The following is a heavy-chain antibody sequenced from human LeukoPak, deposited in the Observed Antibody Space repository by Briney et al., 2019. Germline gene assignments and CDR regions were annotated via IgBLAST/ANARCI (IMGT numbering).Heavy chain of an antibody. Sequence: PSETLSLTCTVSGGSISSSSYYWGWIRQPPGKGLEWIGSIYYSGSTYYNPSLKSRVTISVDTSKNQFSLKLSSVTAADTAVYYCARLGVVVTAMLAYYYGMDVWGQGTTVTVSS. CDR3: ARLGVVVTAMLAYYYGMDV. CDR1: GGSISSSSYY. V-gene: IGHV4-39*07. D-gene: IGHD2-21*02. J-gene: IGHJ6*02. CDR2: IYYSGST.